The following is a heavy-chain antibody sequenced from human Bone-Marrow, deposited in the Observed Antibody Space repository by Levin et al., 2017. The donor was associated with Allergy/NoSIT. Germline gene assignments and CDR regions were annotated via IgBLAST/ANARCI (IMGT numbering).Heavy chain of an antibody. D-gene: IGHD3-3*01. CDR2: IYYSGST. Sequence: SQTLSLTCTVSGGSISSSSYYWGWIRQPPGKGLEWIGSIYYSGSTYYNPSLKSRVTISVDTSKNQFSLKLSSVTAADTAVYYCARDGDYDFWSGYYSYYYYGMDVWGQGTTVTVSS. J-gene: IGHJ6*02. V-gene: IGHV4-39*02. CDR1: GGSISSSSYY. CDR3: ARDGDYDFWSGYYSYYYYGMDV.